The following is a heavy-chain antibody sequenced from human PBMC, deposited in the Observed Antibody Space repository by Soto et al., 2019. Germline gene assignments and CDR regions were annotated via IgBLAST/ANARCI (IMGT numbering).Heavy chain of an antibody. D-gene: IGHD5-12*01. J-gene: IGHJ4*02. V-gene: IGHV3-30-3*01. CDR2: ISYDGSNK. CDR3: ARDQGGYDWRVIWY. Sequence: VQLVESGGGLVKPGRSLRLSCAASGFTFSSYAMHWVRQAPGKGLEWVAVISYDGSNKYYADSVKGRFTISRDNSKNTLYLQMNSLRAEDTAVYYCARDQGGYDWRVIWYWGQGTLVTVSS. CDR1: GFTFSSYA.